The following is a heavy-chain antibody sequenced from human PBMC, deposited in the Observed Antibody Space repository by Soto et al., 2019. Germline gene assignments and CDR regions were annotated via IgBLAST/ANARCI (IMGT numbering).Heavy chain of an antibody. CDR2: IYYSGST. Sequence: QLQLQESGPGLVKPSETLSLTCTVSGGSISSSSYYWGWIRQPPGKGLEWIGSIYYSGSTYYNPSLKSRVTISVDTSKNQFSLKLSSVTAADTAVYYCARQGPEGYDFWSGSAFPVAADYYYYYMDVWGKGTTVTVSS. CDR1: GGSISSSSYY. CDR3: ARQGPEGYDFWSGSAFPVAADYYYYYMDV. V-gene: IGHV4-39*01. D-gene: IGHD3-3*01. J-gene: IGHJ6*03.